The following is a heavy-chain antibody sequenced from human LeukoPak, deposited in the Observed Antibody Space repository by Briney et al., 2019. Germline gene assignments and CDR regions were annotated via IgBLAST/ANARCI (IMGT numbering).Heavy chain of an antibody. V-gene: IGHV4-34*01. Sequence: SETLSLTCAVYGGSFSGYYWSWIRQPPGKGLEWIGEINHSGSTNYNPSLKSRVTISVDTSKYQFSLKLSSVTAADTAVYYCARDQKGVSSPFDYWGQGTLVTVSS. CDR1: GGSFSGYY. D-gene: IGHD3-16*01. CDR3: ARDQKGVSSPFDY. J-gene: IGHJ4*02. CDR2: INHSGST.